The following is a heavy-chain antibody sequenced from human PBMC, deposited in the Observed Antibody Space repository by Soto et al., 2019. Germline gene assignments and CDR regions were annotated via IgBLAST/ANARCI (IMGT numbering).Heavy chain of an antibody. CDR3: ARGVPDKYYFDS. CDR1: GGSFSGYY. J-gene: IGHJ4*02. V-gene: IGHV4-34*01. Sequence: SETLSLTCAVYGGSFSGYYWSWIRQFPQKGLEWIGEMNHSGRTNQNPSLKSRVSISVDTSKNQFSLRLGSVTAADTAIYYCARGVPDKYYFDSWGLGTLVTVSS. CDR2: MNHSGRT.